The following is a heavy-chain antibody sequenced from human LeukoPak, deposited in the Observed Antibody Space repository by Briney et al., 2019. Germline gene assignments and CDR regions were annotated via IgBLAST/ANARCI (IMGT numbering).Heavy chain of an antibody. D-gene: IGHD1-26*01. CDR2: IYHSGST. J-gene: IGHJ6*03. V-gene: IGHV4-38-2*01. Sequence: SETLALICAVSGYSISSGYYWGWIRQLPGKGLDWIGSIYHSGSTHYNPSLKSRVTISVDTSKNQFSLKLSSVTAADTAVYYCARRGGSYSYYYMDVWGKGTTVTVSS. CDR1: GYSISSGYY. CDR3: ARRGGSYSYYYMDV.